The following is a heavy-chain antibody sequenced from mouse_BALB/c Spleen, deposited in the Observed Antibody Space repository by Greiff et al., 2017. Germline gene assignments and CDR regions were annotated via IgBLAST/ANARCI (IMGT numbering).Heavy chain of an antibody. CDR3: ARHVGTHFDY. Sequence: DVMLVESGGDLVKPGGSLKLSCAASGFTFSSYGMSWVRQTPDKRLEWVATISSGGSYTYYPDSVKGRFTISRDNAKNTLYLQMSSLKSEDTAMYYCARHVGTHFDYWGQGTTLTVSS. D-gene: IGHD4-1*01. CDR1: GFTFSSYG. J-gene: IGHJ2*01. CDR2: ISSGGSYT. V-gene: IGHV5-6*02.